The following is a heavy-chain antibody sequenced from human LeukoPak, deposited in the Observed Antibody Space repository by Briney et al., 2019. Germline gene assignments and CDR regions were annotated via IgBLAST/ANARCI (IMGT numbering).Heavy chain of an antibody. J-gene: IGHJ4*02. Sequence: GESLKISCKGSGYTFTSHRIVWARQMPGKGLEWMGIIYPGDSGTTYSPSFQGQVTISVDKSISTAYLQWSSLRASDTAMYYCARRECSNGVCYYFDYWGQGTLVTVS. CDR3: ARRECSNGVCYYFDY. CDR1: GYTFTSHR. D-gene: IGHD2-8*01. CDR2: IYPGDSGT. V-gene: IGHV5-51*01.